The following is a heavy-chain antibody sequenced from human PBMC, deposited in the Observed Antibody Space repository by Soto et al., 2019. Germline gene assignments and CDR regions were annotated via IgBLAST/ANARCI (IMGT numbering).Heavy chain of an antibody. CDR1: GYTLTNYD. V-gene: IGHV1-18*04. J-gene: IGHJ5*02. D-gene: IGHD3-22*01. Sequence: ASVKVSCMASGYTLTNYDITWVRQAPGQGLEWMGWISAYNGNTNHAQKVQDRVTMTTNTSTSTAYMELRSLRFDDTAVYYCPRAGFYDREWFDPWGQGTLVTVSS. CDR2: ISAYNGNT. CDR3: PRAGFYDREWFDP.